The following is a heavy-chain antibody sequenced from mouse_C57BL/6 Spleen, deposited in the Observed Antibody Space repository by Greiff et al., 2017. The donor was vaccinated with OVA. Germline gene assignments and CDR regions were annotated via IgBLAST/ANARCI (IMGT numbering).Heavy chain of an antibody. V-gene: IGHV1-26*01. CDR2: INPNNGGT. J-gene: IGHJ2*01. Sequence: VQLQQSGPELVKPGASVKISCKASGYTFTDYYMNWVKQSHGKSLEWIGDINPNNGGTSYNQKFKGKATLTVDKSSSTAYMELRSLTSEDSAVYYCARRGDGYLFDYWGQGTTLTVSS. CDR3: ARRGDGYLFDY. CDR1: GYTFTDYY. D-gene: IGHD2-3*01.